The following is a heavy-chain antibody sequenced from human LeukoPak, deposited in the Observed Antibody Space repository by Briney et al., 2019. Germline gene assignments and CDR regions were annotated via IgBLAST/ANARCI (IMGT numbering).Heavy chain of an antibody. CDR2: IWHDGSNQ. V-gene: IGHV3-33*01. CDR1: GFTFSSYA. D-gene: IGHD6-19*01. J-gene: IGHJ4*02. Sequence: GGSLRLSCVASGFTFSSYAMHWVRQAPGKGLEWVAVIWHDGSNQTYTDSVKGRFTISRDNSKNTLDLHMNSLRAEDTAMYYCAGDRGPGGLAGTYYWGQGTLVTVSS. CDR3: AGDRGPGGLAGTYY.